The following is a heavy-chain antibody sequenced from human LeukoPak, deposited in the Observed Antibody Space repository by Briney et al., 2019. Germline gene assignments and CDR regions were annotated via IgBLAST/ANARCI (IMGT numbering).Heavy chain of an antibody. CDR2: IYSGGST. Sequence: GGSLRLSCAASGFTVSSNYMSRVRQAPGKGLEWVSVIYSGGSTYYADSVKGRFTISRDNSKNTLYLQMNSLRAEDTAVYYCARDRGTDYYYYYGMDVWGQGTTVTVSS. CDR3: ARDRGTDYYYYYGMDV. D-gene: IGHD2-8*02. J-gene: IGHJ6*02. V-gene: IGHV3-66*01. CDR1: GFTVSSNY.